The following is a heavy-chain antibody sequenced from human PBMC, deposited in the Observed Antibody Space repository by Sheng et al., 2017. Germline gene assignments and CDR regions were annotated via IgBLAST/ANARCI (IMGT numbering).Heavy chain of an antibody. CDR2: IYYSGST. V-gene: IGHV4-39*07. Sequence: QLQLQESGPGLVKPSETLSLTCTVSGDSISSSSYYWGWIRQPPGKGLEWIGSIYYSGSTYYNPSLKSRVTISVDTSKNQFSLKLSSVTAADTAVYYCARVAPMVTPDYWGPGERWSPSPQ. J-gene: IGHJ4*01. CDR1: GDSISSSSYY. CDR3: ARVAPMVTPDY. D-gene: IGHD4-17*01.